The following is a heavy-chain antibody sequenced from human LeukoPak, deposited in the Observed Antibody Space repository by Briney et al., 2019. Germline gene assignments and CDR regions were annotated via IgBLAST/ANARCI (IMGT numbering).Heavy chain of an antibody. CDR2: ISYGGNT. D-gene: IGHD5-12*01. V-gene: IGHV4-4*02. CDR1: GGSISSSNW. Sequence: PSETLSLTCAVSGGSISSSNWWSWVRQHPGKGPEWIGYISYGGNTYYNPSLKSRVAISADTPKNQFSLKLSSTTAADTAVYYCARAPVATPSEFDYWGQGTLVTVSS. J-gene: IGHJ4*02. CDR3: ARAPVATPSEFDY.